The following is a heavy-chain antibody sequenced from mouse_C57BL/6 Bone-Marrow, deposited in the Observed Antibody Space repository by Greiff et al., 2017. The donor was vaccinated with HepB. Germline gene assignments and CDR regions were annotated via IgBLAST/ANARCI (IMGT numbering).Heavy chain of an antibody. Sequence: VQRVESGPELVKPGASVKISCKASGYAFSSSWMNWVKQRPGKGLEWIGRIYPGDGDTNYNGKFKGKATLTADKSSSTAYMQLSSLTSEDSAVYFCARSGTQAYWGQGTLVTVSA. CDR3: ARSGTQAY. CDR2: IYPGDGDT. CDR1: GYAFSSSW. J-gene: IGHJ3*01. V-gene: IGHV1-82*01. D-gene: IGHD4-1*01.